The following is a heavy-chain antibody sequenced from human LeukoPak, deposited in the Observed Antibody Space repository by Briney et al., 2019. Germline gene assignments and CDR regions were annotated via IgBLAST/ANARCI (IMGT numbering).Heavy chain of an antibody. CDR3: AKRAPYCSSTSCSGDYFDY. D-gene: IGHD2-2*01. Sequence: PGGSLRLSCAASGFTFSSYAMSWVRQAPGKGLEWVSAISGSGGSTYYADSVKGRFTISRDNSKNTLYLQMNSLRAEDTAVYYCAKRAPYCSSTSCSGDYFDYWGQGTLVTVSS. J-gene: IGHJ4*02. CDR1: GFTFSSYA. CDR2: ISGSGGST. V-gene: IGHV3-23*01.